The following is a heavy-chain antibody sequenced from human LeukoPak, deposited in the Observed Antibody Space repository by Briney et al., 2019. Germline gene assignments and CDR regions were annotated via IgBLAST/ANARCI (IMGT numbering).Heavy chain of an antibody. V-gene: IGHV1-46*01. CDR3: ARDLIPYSGSPQRYYYYMDV. CDR2: INPSGGST. Sequence: VSVKVSCKASGYTFTSYYMHWVRQAPGQGLEWMGIINPSGGSTSYAQKFQGRVTMTRDTSTSTVYMELSSLRSEDTAVYYCARDLIPYSGSPQRYYYYMDVWGKGTTVTVSS. D-gene: IGHD1-26*01. J-gene: IGHJ6*03. CDR1: GYTFTSYY.